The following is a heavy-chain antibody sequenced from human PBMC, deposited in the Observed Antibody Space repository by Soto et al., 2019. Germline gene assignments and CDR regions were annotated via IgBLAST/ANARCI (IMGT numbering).Heavy chain of an antibody. V-gene: IGHV3-30-3*01. CDR2: ISYDGSNK. J-gene: IGHJ6*02. D-gene: IGHD2-2*01. CDR3: ARNTLRDLVIVIYSTERHAMDV. CDR1: RISLSRNA. Sequence: FPCAPSRISLSRNAMHWVRQAPGKGPEWVSIISYDGSNKYYADSVKGRFSIGRDNSKNTLYLQMNSLRAEDTAVYYCARNTLRDLVIVIYSTERHAMDVWDQGTRVTVCS.